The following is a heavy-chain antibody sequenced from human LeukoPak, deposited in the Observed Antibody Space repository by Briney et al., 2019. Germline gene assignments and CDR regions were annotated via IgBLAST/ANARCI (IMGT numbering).Heavy chain of an antibody. V-gene: IGHV1-2*02. CDR3: ATGDYGDYLGWFDP. Sequence: ASVKVSCKASGYTFTGYYMHWVRQAPGQGLEWMGWINPNSGGTNYAQKFQGRVTMTRDTSIGTAYMELSRLRSDDTAVYYCATGDYGDYLGWFDPWGQGTLVTVSS. CDR2: INPNSGGT. D-gene: IGHD4-17*01. CDR1: GYTFTGYY. J-gene: IGHJ5*02.